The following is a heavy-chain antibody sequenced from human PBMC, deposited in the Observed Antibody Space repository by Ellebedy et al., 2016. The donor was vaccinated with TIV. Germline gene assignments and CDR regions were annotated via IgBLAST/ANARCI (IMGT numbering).Heavy chain of an antibody. CDR1: GFPFINHA. CDR3: AKPHGSGSDYYYYYYYMDV. V-gene: IGHV3-23*01. D-gene: IGHD3-10*01. CDR2: ISGSGIYI. J-gene: IGHJ6*03. Sequence: GESLKISCAASGFPFINHALSWVRQAPGKGLEWVSAISGSGIYIEYADSVKGRFTISIDNSKNTLYLQMNSLRAEDTAIYYCAKPHGSGSDYYYYYYYMDVWGKGTTVTVSS.